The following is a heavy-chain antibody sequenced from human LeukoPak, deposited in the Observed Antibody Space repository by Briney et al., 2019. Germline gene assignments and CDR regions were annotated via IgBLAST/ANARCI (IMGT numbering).Heavy chain of an antibody. CDR3: TRAMGSLYYYVMDV. CDR1: GFSFSGHW. Sequence: GGSLRLSCTASGFSFSGHWMHWARQLPGKGLVWVSRISPTGSTTSYADSVKGRFTVSRDNAKNTLYLQVNNLRAEDTAVYYCTRAMGSLYYYVMDVWGQGTTVTVSS. D-gene: IGHD3-10*01. V-gene: IGHV3-74*01. J-gene: IGHJ6*02. CDR2: ISPTGSTT.